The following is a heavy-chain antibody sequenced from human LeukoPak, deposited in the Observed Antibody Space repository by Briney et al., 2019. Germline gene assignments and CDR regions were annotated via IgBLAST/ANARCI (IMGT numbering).Heavy chain of an antibody. CDR3: ARVSGDYFDWEVDY. J-gene: IGHJ4*02. CDR1: GGSFSGYY. V-gene: IGHV4-34*01. CDR2: INHSGST. D-gene: IGHD4-17*01. Sequence: SETLSLTCAVYGGSFSGYYWSWIRQPPGKGLEWIGEINHSGSTNYNPSLKSRVTISVDTSKNQFSLKLSSVTAADTAVYYCARVSGDYFDWEVDYWGQGTQVTVSS.